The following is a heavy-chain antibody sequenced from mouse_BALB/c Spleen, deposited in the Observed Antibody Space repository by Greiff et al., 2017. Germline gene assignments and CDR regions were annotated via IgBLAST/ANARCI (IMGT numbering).Heavy chain of an antibody. CDR3: ARGGLLQDYYAMDY. V-gene: IGHV1-20*02. CDR1: GYSFTGYF. CDR2: INPYNGDT. Sequence: VQLQQSGPELVKPGASVKISCKASGYSFTGYFMNWVMQSHGKSLEWIGRINPYNGDTFYNQKFKGKATLTVDKSSSTAHMELRSLASEDSAVYYCARGGLLQDYYAMDYWGQGTSVTVSS. D-gene: IGHD2-3*01. J-gene: IGHJ4*01.